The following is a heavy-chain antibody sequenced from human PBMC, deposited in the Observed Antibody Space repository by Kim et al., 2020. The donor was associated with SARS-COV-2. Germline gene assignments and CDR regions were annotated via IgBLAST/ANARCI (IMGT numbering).Heavy chain of an antibody. J-gene: IGHJ4*02. CDR2: ISGSGGST. CDR3: AKDSGNDYGDRLDY. D-gene: IGHD4-17*01. Sequence: GGSLRLSCVASGFTFSRYAMSWVRQAPGKGLEWVSAISGSGGSTYYADSVKGRFTISRDNSKNTLYLQMNSLRAEDTAVYYCAKDSGNDYGDRLDYWGQGTLVTVSS. V-gene: IGHV3-23*01. CDR1: GFTFSRYA.